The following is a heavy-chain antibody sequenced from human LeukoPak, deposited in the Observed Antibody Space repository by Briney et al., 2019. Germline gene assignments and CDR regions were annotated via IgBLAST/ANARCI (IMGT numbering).Heavy chain of an antibody. V-gene: IGHV3-7*01. CDR3: AREHIVVPLQLYYYYYGMDV. D-gene: IGHD2-21*01. Sequence: GGSLRLSCAASGFTFSSYWMSWVRQAPGKGLEWVANIRQDGSEKYYVDSVKGRFTISRDNAKNSLYLQMNSLRAEDTAVYYCAREHIVVPLQLYYYYYGMDVWGQGTTVTVSS. CDR2: IRQDGSEK. J-gene: IGHJ6*02. CDR1: GFTFSSYW.